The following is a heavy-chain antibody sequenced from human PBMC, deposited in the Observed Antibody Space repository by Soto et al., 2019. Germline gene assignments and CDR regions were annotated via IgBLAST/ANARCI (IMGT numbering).Heavy chain of an antibody. CDR3: ARAYSSSFPLSYYYYYMDV. V-gene: IGHV4-59*01. CDR1: GGSISSYY. D-gene: IGHD6-6*01. CDR2: IYYSGST. J-gene: IGHJ6*03. Sequence: ETLSLTCTVSGGSISSYYWSWIRQPPGKGLEWIGYIYYSGSTNYNPSLKSRVTISVDTSKNQFSLKLSSVTAADTAVYYCARAYSSSFPLSYYYYYMDVWGKGTTVTVSS.